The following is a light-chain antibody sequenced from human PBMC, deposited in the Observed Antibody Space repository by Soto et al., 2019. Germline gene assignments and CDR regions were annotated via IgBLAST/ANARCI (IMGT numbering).Light chain of an antibody. V-gene: IGLV2-14*01. CDR2: EVS. CDR3: SSYTSSITLLYV. CDR1: SSDVGGYNY. Sequence: QFALTQPASVSGSPGQSITISCTGTSSDVGGYNYVSWYQQHPGKVPKLVIYEVSNRPSGVSNRFSGSKSGNTASLTISGLQAEDEADYYCSSYTSSITLLYVFGTGTKLTVL. J-gene: IGLJ1*01.